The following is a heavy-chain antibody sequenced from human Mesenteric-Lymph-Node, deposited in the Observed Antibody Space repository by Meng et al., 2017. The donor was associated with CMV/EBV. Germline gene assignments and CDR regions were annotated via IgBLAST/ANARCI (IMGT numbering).Heavy chain of an antibody. V-gene: IGHV4-39*07. CDR1: GGSISSSSYY. J-gene: IGHJ6*02. CDR2: IYYSGST. Sequence: SETLSLTCTVSGGSISSSSYYWGWIRHHPGKGLEWIGTIYYSGSTYYNPSLKSRVTISVDTSKNHFSLNLSSVTAADTAVYYCAGRRYDFWSGYIYGMDVWGQGTTVTVSS. CDR3: AGRRYDFWSGYIYGMDV. D-gene: IGHD3-3*01.